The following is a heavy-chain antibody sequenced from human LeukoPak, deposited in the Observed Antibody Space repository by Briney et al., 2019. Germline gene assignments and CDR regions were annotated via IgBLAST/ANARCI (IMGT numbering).Heavy chain of an antibody. V-gene: IGHV3-43D*03. J-gene: IGHJ3*02. CDR2: ISWDGGNT. Sequence: GGSLRLSCAASGFTFDNYVMHWVRQAPGKGLEWVSLISWDGGNTHYADSVKGRFTISRDNSKNSLYLQMNSLRPEDTAVYYCVKDIGTYHYASGSDAFDIWGQGTMVTVSS. CDR3: VKDIGTYHYASGSDAFDI. D-gene: IGHD3-10*01. CDR1: GFTFDNYV.